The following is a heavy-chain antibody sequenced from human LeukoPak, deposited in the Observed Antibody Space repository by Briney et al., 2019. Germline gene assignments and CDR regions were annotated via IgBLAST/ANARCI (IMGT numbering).Heavy chain of an antibody. D-gene: IGHD2-15*01. J-gene: IGHJ4*02. Sequence: ASVKVSCKASGYTFTGYYMHWVRQAPGQGLEWMGWINPNSGGTNYAQKVQGRVTMTRDTSISTAYMELSRLRSDDTAVYYCARGLGVAADYYFDYWGQGTLVTVSS. CDR3: ARGLGVAADYYFDY. CDR2: INPNSGGT. V-gene: IGHV1-2*02. CDR1: GYTFTGYY.